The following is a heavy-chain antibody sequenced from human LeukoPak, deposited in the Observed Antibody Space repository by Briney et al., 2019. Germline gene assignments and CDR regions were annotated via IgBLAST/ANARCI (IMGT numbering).Heavy chain of an antibody. CDR3: AKDTYSSSSGLDY. Sequence: GGSLRLPCAASGFTFSSYSMNWVRQAPGKGLEWVSYISSSSSTIYYADSVKGRFTISRDNAKNSLYLQMNSLRAEDTALYYCAKDTYSSSSGLDYRGQGTLVTVSS. CDR1: GFTFSSYS. CDR2: ISSSSSTI. J-gene: IGHJ4*02. V-gene: IGHV3-48*04. D-gene: IGHD6-6*01.